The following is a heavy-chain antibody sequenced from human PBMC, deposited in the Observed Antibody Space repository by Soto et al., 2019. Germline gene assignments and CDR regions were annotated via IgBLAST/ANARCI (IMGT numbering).Heavy chain of an antibody. CDR2: IYYSGST. V-gene: IGHV4-59*01. Sequence: PSETLSLTCTVSGGSISSYYWSWLRQPPGTGLEYIGYIYYSGSTNYNPSLTSRVSISVDTSKNQFSLKLTSVTAADTAVYYCARDSPGWYSSSSFFDYWGQGALVTVSS. CDR1: GGSISSYY. J-gene: IGHJ4*02. CDR3: ARDSPGWYSSSSFFDY. D-gene: IGHD6-6*01.